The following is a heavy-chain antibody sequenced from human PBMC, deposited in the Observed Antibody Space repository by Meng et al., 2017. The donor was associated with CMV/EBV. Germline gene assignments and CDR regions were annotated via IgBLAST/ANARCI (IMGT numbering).Heavy chain of an antibody. Sequence: QVQLQESGPGLVQPSEPLSLTCTVSGGSISSYYWSWIRQPAAKGLEWIGRIYTSGSTNYNPSLKSRVTMSVDTSKNQFSLKLSSVTAADTAVYYCARGPEVDYGDYVGLDYWGQGTLVTVSS. J-gene: IGHJ4*02. V-gene: IGHV4-4*07. D-gene: IGHD4-17*01. CDR1: GGSISSYY. CDR3: ARGPEVDYGDYVGLDY. CDR2: IYTSGST.